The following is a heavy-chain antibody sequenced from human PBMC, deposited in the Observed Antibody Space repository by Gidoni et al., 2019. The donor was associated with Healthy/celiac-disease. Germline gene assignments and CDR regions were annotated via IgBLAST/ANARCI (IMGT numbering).Heavy chain of an antibody. J-gene: IGHJ4*02. CDR1: GFTFSSYS. CDR3: ARDAYYYDSSGYLDY. D-gene: IGHD3-22*01. Sequence: EVQLVESGGGLVKPGGSLRLSCAAAGFTFSSYSMNWVRQAPGKGLEWVSSISSSSSYIYYADSVKGRFTISRDNAKNSLYLQMNSLRAEDTAVYYCARDAYYYDSSGYLDYWGQGTLVTVSS. CDR2: ISSSSSYI. V-gene: IGHV3-21*01.